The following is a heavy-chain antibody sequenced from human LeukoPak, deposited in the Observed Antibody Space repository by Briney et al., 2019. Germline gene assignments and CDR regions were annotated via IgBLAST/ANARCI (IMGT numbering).Heavy chain of an antibody. Sequence: GGSLRLSCAASGFTFSRYGMHWVRQAPGKGLEWGALISYDGSNKYYADSVKGRFTISRDNSKNTLYLQMNSLRAEDTAVYYCATPRGYSGYDPFDYWGQGTLVTVSS. D-gene: IGHD5-12*01. CDR3: ATPRGYSGYDPFDY. CDR1: GFTFSRYG. V-gene: IGHV3-30*03. J-gene: IGHJ4*02. CDR2: ISYDGSNK.